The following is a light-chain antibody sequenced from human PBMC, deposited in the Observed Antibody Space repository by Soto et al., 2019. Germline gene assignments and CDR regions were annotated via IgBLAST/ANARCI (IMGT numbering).Light chain of an antibody. CDR3: QEYENFSPWT. V-gene: IGKV1-5*03. CDR1: QSIDTW. J-gene: IGKJ1*01. CDR2: KAS. Sequence: DIQMSQSPSTLSASVGDRVTIACRASQSIDTWLAWYQQKPGKAPKLLIYKASILQSGVPSRFRGSGSGTQFTLTISSLQPDDFATYYCQEYENFSPWTFGQGTKVDIX.